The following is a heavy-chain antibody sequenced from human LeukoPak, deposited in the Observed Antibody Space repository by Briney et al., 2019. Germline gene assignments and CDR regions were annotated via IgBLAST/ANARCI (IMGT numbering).Heavy chain of an antibody. J-gene: IGHJ5*02. CDR1: GYIFTGYY. CDR2: INPSGGST. Sequence: GASVKVSCKTSGYIFTGYYMHWVRQAPGQGLEWMGIINPSGGSTSYAQKFQGRVTMTRDMSTSTVYMELSSLRSEDTAVYYCARRGGYCGGDCYSFGWFDPWGQGTLVTVSS. CDR3: ARRGGYCGGDCYSFGWFDP. V-gene: IGHV1-46*01. D-gene: IGHD2-21*02.